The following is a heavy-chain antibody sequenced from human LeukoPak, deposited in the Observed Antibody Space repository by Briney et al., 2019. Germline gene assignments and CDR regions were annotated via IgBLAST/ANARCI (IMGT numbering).Heavy chain of an antibody. V-gene: IGHV4-34*01. CDR3: ARGGQGSYPYRPPGC. Sequence: SEALSLTCAVYGGSFSGYYWSWIRQPPGKGLEWIGEINHSGSTNYNPSLKSRVTISVDTSKNQFSLKLSSVTAADTAVYYCARGGQGSYPYRPPGCWGQGTLVTVSS. CDR2: INHSGST. J-gene: IGHJ4*02. D-gene: IGHD1-26*01. CDR1: GGSFSGYY.